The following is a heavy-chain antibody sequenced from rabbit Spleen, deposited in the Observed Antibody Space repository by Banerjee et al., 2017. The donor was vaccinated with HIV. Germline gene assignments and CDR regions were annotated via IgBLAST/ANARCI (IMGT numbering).Heavy chain of an antibody. V-gene: IGHV1S45*01. CDR3: ARDLDGVVGWNFGW. J-gene: IGHJ4*01. D-gene: IGHD2-1*01. CDR2: IDPFFGTT. Sequence: EQLKESGGGLVQPGGSLKLSCKGSGFDFSSYYMSWVRQAPGKGLEWIGYIDPFFGTTYYATWAKGRFTFSKTSSTTVTLQMTSLTDADTATYFCARDLDGVVGWNFGWWGQGTLVTVS. CDR1: GFDFSSYYM.